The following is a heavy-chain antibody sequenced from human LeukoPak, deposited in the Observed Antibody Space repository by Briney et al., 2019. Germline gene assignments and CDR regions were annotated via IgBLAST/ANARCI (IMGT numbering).Heavy chain of an antibody. V-gene: IGHV3-30-3*01. CDR3: AREGSSGSSFRWFDP. CDR1: GFTFSSYA. J-gene: IGHJ5*02. CDR2: ISYDGSNK. Sequence: GGSLRLSCAASGFTFSSYAMHWVRQAPGKGLEWVAVISYDGSNKYYADSVKGRFTISRDNSKNTLFLQMNNLRAEDTAVYYCAREGSSGSSFRWFDPWGQGTLVTVSS. D-gene: IGHD1-26*01.